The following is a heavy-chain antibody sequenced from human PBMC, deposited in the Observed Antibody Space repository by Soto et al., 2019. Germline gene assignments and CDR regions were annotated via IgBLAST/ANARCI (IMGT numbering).Heavy chain of an antibody. CDR2: IKSETDGGTI. J-gene: IGHJ4*02. CDR3: TPLALKYSSALYTLSD. CDR1: GFTFSNVW. V-gene: IGHV3-15*07. Sequence: EVQLVESGGGLVKPGGSLRLSCAGSGFTFSNVWMNWVRQAPGKGLEWVGRIKSETDGGTIDYAAPVKGGFTISRDDPNNTPDLQMKSLKPEHTATYYCTPLALKYSSALYTLSDWCQGTRVTVSS. D-gene: IGHD6-19*01.